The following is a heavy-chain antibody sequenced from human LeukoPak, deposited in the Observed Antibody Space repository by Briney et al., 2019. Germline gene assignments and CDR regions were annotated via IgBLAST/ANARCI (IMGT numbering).Heavy chain of an antibody. V-gene: IGHV3-23*01. CDR3: AKDRGAYGDSDAFDI. J-gene: IGHJ3*02. Sequence: PGGSLRLSCAASGFTFSSYAMSWVRQAPGKGLEWVSAISGSGGSTYYADSVKGRFTISRDNSKNTLYLQMNSLRAEDAAVYYCAKDRGAYGDSDAFDIWGQGTMVTVSS. CDR1: GFTFSSYA. CDR2: ISGSGGST. D-gene: IGHD3-10*01.